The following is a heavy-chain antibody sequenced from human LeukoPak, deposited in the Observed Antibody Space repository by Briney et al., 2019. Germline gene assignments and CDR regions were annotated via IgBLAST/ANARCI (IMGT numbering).Heavy chain of an antibody. CDR3: ARDDSSGYYYD. V-gene: IGHV4-30-4*01. CDR2: IYYSGST. J-gene: IGHJ4*02. CDR1: GGSISSGDYY. D-gene: IGHD3-22*01. Sequence: SETLSLTCTVSGGSISSGDYYWSWIRQPPGKGLEWIGYIYYSGSTYCNPSLKSRVTISVDTSKNQFSLKLSSVTAADTAVYYCARDDSSGYYYDWGQGTLVTVSS.